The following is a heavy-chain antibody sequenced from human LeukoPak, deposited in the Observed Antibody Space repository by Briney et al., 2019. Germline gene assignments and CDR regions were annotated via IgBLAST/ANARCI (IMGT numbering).Heavy chain of an antibody. J-gene: IGHJ4*02. CDR2: IYYTGGT. CDR3: ARAKGLKFYCSGGSCYPYYFDY. D-gene: IGHD2-15*01. CDR1: GDSISSGAYY. V-gene: IGHV4-39*01. Sequence: SETLSLTCTVSGDSISSGAYYWAWIRQPPGKGLEWIGSIYYTGGTHYSPSLKSRVTISVDTSKNQFSLKLSSVTAADTAVYYCARAKGLKFYCSGGSCYPYYFDYWAREPWSPSPQ.